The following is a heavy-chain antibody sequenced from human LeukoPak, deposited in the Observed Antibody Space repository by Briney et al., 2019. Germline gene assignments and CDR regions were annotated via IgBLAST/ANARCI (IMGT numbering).Heavy chain of an antibody. D-gene: IGHD6-13*01. CDR1: GFTFSSYS. Sequence: PGGSLRLSCAASGFTFSSYSMNWVRQAPGKGLEWVSYISSSSSTIYYADSVKGRFTISRDNSKNTLYLQMNRLRAEDTAIYYCAKDNSNWSFDYWGQGTLVTVSS. V-gene: IGHV3-48*01. J-gene: IGHJ4*02. CDR2: ISSSSSTI. CDR3: AKDNSNWSFDY.